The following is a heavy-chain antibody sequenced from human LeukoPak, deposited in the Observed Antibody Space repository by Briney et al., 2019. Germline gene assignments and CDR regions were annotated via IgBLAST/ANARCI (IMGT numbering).Heavy chain of an antibody. CDR1: GGSISSYY. Sequence: PSETLSLTCTVSGGSISSYYWSWIRQPPGKGLEWIAYISDIGSINYNPSLKSRVTISLDTSMKQFSLKLSPVTASDTAVYYCARGVSSNSDWGQGTLVTVSS. CDR2: ISDIGSI. D-gene: IGHD4-11*01. CDR3: ARGVSSNSD. V-gene: IGHV4-59*08. J-gene: IGHJ4*02.